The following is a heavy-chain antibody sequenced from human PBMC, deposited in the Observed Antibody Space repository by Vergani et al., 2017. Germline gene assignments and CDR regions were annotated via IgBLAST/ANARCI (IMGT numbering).Heavy chain of an antibody. CDR2: IDHTGRP. CDR3: ARVNTETNGHLYYYYYMDV. V-gene: IGHV4-34*01. Sequence: QVQLQQWGGGLLKPSETLSLTCVVNGGSFTSYHWTWIRQSPGEGLEWVGDIDHTGRPDYKQSLKSRLTMSVDKSRNQFSLTLNSVTATDTAIYFCARVNTETNGHLYYYYYMDVWGQGTAVTVS. D-gene: IGHD4-11*01. CDR1: GGSFTSYH. J-gene: IGHJ6*03.